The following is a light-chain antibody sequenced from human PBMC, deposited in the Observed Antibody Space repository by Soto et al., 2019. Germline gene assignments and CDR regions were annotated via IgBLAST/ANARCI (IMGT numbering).Light chain of an antibody. CDR2: RNN. J-gene: IGLJ3*02. CDR3: AAWDDSMSGWV. V-gene: IGLV1-47*01. CDR1: SSNIGSNY. Sequence: QPVLTQPPSASGTPGQRVTISCSGSSSNIGSNYGYWYQQLPGTAPKLLIYRNNQQPSGVPDRFSGSKSGTSASLAISWLRYEDEADYYCAAWDDSMSGWVFGGGTKLTVL.